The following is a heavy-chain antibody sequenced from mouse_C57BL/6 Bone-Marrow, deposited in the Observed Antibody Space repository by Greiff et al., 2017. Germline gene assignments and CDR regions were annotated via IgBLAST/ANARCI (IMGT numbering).Heavy chain of an antibody. CDR1: GFTFSDYY. V-gene: IGHV5-16*01. CDR3: ARDEGNGSLLFAY. CDR2: INYDGSST. Sequence: EVKLVESEGGLVQPGSSMKLSCTASGFTFSDYYMAWVRQVPEKGLEWVANINYDGSSTYYLDSLKSRFIISRDNAKNILYLQMSSLKSEDTATYYCARDEGNGSLLFAYWGQGTLVTVSA. J-gene: IGHJ3*01. D-gene: IGHD1-1*01.